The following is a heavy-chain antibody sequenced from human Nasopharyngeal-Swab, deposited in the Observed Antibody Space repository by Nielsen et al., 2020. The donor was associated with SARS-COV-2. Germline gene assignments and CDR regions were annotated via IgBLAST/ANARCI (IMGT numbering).Heavy chain of an antibody. V-gene: IGHV4-31*02. Sequence: WIRQPPGKGLEWIGYIYYSGSTYYNPSLKSRVTISVDTSKNQFSLYLSSVPAADTAVYYCATVFWGYCSSTSCSNYYYYYYMDVWGKGTTVTVSS. D-gene: IGHD2-2*01. CDR3: ATVFWGYCSSTSCSNYYYYYYMDV. J-gene: IGHJ6*03. CDR2: IYYSGST.